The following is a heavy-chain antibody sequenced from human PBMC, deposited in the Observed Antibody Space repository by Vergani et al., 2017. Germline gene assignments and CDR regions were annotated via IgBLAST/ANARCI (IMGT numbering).Heavy chain of an antibody. J-gene: IGHJ4*02. Sequence: QVKLEESGGGVVQPGRSLRLSCAASGFSFGNYAMHWVRQAPGKGLEWVAVISNDGGNKYYADSVKGRFTIYKDNTVDMLSLQMNSLRPDDTAVYYWAKDGRENSDYGYFDYWGQGTLVTVSS. D-gene: IGHD4-17*01. CDR3: AKDGRENSDYGYFDY. CDR1: GFSFGNYA. CDR2: ISNDGGNK. V-gene: IGHV3-30-3*01.